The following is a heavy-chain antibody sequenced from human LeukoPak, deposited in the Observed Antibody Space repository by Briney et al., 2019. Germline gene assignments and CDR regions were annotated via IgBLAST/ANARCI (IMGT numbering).Heavy chain of an antibody. Sequence: GASVKVSCKASGGTFSSYVISWVRQAPGQGLEWVGGIIPIFATADYAQKFQGRVTMTTDTSTSTAYMELRSLRSDDTAVYYCAREDSGSYDAFDIWGQGTMVTVSS. J-gene: IGHJ3*02. V-gene: IGHV1-69*05. CDR2: IIPIFATA. CDR1: GGTFSSYV. D-gene: IGHD1-26*01. CDR3: AREDSGSYDAFDI.